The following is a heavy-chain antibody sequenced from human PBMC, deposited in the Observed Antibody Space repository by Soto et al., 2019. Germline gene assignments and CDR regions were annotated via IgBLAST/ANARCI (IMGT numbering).Heavy chain of an antibody. Sequence: EVQLVESGGGLVKPGGSLRLYCAASGFTFSSYSMNWVRQAPGKGLEWVSSISSSSSYIYYADSVKGRFTISRDNAKNTLYLQMNRLRAEGTAVDYCASLSITMNPDYWGQGTLVTVSS. CDR2: ISSSSSYI. CDR1: GFTFSSYS. CDR3: ASLSITMNPDY. V-gene: IGHV3-21*01. J-gene: IGHJ4*02. D-gene: IGHD3-22*01.